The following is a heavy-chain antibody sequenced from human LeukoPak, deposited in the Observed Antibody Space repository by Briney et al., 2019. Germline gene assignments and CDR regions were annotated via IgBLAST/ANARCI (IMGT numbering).Heavy chain of an antibody. V-gene: IGHV1-2*02. CDR1: GYTFTYYG. J-gene: IGHJ6*02. CDR2: ISAYNGGT. CDR3: ARDQLEMFGMDV. D-gene: IGHD5-24*01. Sequence: ASVKVSCKTSGYTFTYYGVSWVRQAPGQGLEWMGWISAYNGGTNYAQKFQGRVTMTRDTSISTAYMELSRLRSDDTAVYYCARDQLEMFGMDVWGQGTTVTVSS.